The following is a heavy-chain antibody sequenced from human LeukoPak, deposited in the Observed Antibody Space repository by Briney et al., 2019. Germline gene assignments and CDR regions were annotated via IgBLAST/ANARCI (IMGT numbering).Heavy chain of an antibody. Sequence: PGGSLRLSCAASGFTFSSYAMHWVRQAPGKGLEWVGFIKRRSDGGTTDYAAPVKGRFTISRDDSRNTVSLQMNDLKIEDTGIYYCTDLGGTPNLDYWGQGTQVTVSS. CDR1: GFTFSSYA. J-gene: IGHJ4*02. V-gene: IGHV3-15*01. CDR3: TDLGGTPNLDY. CDR2: IKRRSDGGTT. D-gene: IGHD2-15*01.